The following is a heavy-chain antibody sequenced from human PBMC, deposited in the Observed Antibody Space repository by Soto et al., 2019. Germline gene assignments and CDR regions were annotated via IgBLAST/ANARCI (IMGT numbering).Heavy chain of an antibody. J-gene: IGHJ3*01. Sequence: QVQLVQSGADVKKPGSSVKVSCKTSGGSFGSSAISWVRQAPAQGLEWMGELIPVFDKANYAQNFQGRLTITADELTGTVFMELSSLRAEDTAVYFCARLRRDWGDALDLVGLGTFVTVSS. D-gene: IGHD3-16*01. CDR2: LIPVFDKA. CDR1: GGSFGSSA. CDR3: ARLRRDWGDALDL. V-gene: IGHV1-69*01.